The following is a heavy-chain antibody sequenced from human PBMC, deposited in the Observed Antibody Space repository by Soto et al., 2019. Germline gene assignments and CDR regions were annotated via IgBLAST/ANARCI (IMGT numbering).Heavy chain of an antibody. D-gene: IGHD4-4*01. CDR2: IIPILGIA. V-gene: IGHV1-69*02. J-gene: IGHJ6*03. Sequence: QVQLVQSGAEVKKPGSSVKVSCKASGGTFSSYTISWVRQAPGQGLEWMGRIIPILGIANYAQKFQGRVTITADKSTSTAYMELSSLRSEDTAVYYCARRDDYSNYDHYYYMDVWGKGTTVTVSS. CDR1: GGTFSSYT. CDR3: ARRDDYSNYDHYYYMDV.